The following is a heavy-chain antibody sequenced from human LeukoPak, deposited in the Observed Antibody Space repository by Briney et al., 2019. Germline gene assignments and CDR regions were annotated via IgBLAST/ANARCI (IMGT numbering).Heavy chain of an antibody. V-gene: IGHV4-31*11. CDR2: IYYSGST. CDR1: GGAISSGGYS. J-gene: IGHJ4*02. CDR3: ANVGCVRYSGNAPDY. D-gene: IGHD5-12*01. Sequence: PSETLSLTCAVSGGAISSGGYSWGWIRERPGKGLEWGGDIYYSGSTYYNPSPTRRVTISVDTSKNKFSLKLCSLTPADTRLYYGANVGCVRYSGNAPDYWGQGTLVTVSS.